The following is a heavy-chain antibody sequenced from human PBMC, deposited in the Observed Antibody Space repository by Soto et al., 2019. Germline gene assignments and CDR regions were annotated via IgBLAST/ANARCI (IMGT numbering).Heavy chain of an antibody. Sequence: VKVSCKTSGYTFTHYYMHWVRLAPGQGLEWMGVINPGGGYTTYAQKFQGRVTMTRDTSTSTVYMELSSLKSEDTAVYYCGREYFDSRRTPPADWGQGTLVTVSS. CDR2: INPGGGYT. CDR3: GREYFDSRRTPPAD. D-gene: IGHD3-22*01. J-gene: IGHJ4*02. CDR1: GYTFTHYY. V-gene: IGHV1-46*01.